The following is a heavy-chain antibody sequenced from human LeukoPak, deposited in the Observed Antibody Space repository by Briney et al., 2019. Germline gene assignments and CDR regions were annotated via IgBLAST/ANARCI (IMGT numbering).Heavy chain of an antibody. J-gene: IGHJ4*02. D-gene: IGHD3-9*01. V-gene: IGHV1-18*01. CDR1: GYTFTSYG. Sequence: ASVKVSCKASGYTFTSYGISWVRQAPGQGLEWMGWISAYNGNTNYAQKLQGRVTMTTDTSTSTAYMELSSLISDDTAGYYCARVLRYFDWLANFDYWGQGTLVTVSS. CDR2: ISAYNGNT. CDR3: ARVLRYFDWLANFDY.